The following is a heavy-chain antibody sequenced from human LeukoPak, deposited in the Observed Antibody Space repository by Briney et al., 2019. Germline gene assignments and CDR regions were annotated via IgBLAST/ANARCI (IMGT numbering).Heavy chain of an antibody. V-gene: IGHV3-9*01. CDR3: GRGHWGLDY. D-gene: IGHD7-27*01. J-gene: IGHJ4*02. Sequence: GGSLRLSCAVSGFTFDDYAMHWVRQVPGKGLEWVSGINWNSDSIGYADSVKGRFTTSRDNAKSSLYLQMNSLRAEDTAVYYCGRGHWGLDYWGQGALVTVSS. CDR2: INWNSDSI. CDR1: GFTFDDYA.